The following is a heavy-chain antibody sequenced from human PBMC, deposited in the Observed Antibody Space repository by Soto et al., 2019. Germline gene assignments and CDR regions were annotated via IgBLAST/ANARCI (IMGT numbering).Heavy chain of an antibody. CDR1: GGSFSGYY. CDR2: INHSGST. J-gene: IGHJ6*02. V-gene: IGHV4-34*01. CDR3: ARVGAIYDFWSGWDYYYGMDV. D-gene: IGHD3-3*01. Sequence: PSETLSLTCAVYGGSFSGYYWSWIRQPPGKGLEWIGEINHSGSTNYNPSLKSRVTISVDTYKKQFSLRLSSVTAADTAVYYCARVGAIYDFWSGWDYYYGMDVWGQGTTVTVSS.